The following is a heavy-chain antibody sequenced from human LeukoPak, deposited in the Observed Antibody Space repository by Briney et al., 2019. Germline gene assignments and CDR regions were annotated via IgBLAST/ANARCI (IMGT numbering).Heavy chain of an antibody. V-gene: IGHV3-74*03. D-gene: IGHD5/OR15-5a*01. Sequence: QPGGSLRLSCAASGFIFSNYWMHSVRQAPGKGLVWVSRVNNDGSSTTYADPVKGRFTISRDNAKNTLYLQMNSLRAEDTAVYYCAKGGLRVTDYWGQGTLVTVSS. CDR1: GFIFSNYW. CDR2: VNNDGSST. CDR3: AKGGLRVTDY. J-gene: IGHJ4*02.